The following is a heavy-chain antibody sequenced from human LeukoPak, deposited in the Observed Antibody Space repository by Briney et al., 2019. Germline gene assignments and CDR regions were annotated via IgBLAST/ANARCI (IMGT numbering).Heavy chain of an antibody. D-gene: IGHD2-2*01. Sequence: GGSLRLSCAASGFTVSSNYMSWVRQAPGKGLEWVSVIYSGGYTYYADSVKGRFTISRDNSNNTLYLQMNSLRAEDTAVYYCATGFKDIVVVPAAHWGQGTLVTVSS. CDR1: GFTVSSNY. CDR2: IYSGGYT. J-gene: IGHJ4*02. CDR3: ATGFKDIVVVPAAH. V-gene: IGHV3-53*01.